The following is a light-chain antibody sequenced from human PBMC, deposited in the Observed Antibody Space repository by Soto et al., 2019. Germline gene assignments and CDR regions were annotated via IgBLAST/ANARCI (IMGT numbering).Light chain of an antibody. CDR3: SSYEGSNTFV. J-gene: IGLJ1*01. V-gene: IGLV2-8*01. CDR2: EVS. CDR1: SSDVGGYNY. Sequence: QSVLTQPPSASGSPGQSVTISCTGTSSDVGGYNYVSWYQQHPGKAPKLMIYEVSKRPSGVPDRFSGSKSGNTASLTVSWLQAEDEADYYCSSYEGSNTFVFGTGTKVTVL.